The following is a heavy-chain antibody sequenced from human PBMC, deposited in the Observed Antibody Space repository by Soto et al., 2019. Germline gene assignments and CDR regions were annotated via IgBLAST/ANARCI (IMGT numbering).Heavy chain of an antibody. CDR1: GFTVSNNA. D-gene: IGHD1-1*01. J-gene: IGHJ6*02. CDR3: ARGTTTSACSAMDV. CDR2: ISYEGSNK. V-gene: IGHV3-30-3*01. Sequence: ESGGGVVQPGRSLRLSCAASGFTVSNNAMDWVRQAPGKGLEWVAVISYEGSNKYIAESVKCRFTISRDNSKNTRFLQMNSLRAEDTAVYYCARGTTTSACSAMDVWGQGPTVTVSS.